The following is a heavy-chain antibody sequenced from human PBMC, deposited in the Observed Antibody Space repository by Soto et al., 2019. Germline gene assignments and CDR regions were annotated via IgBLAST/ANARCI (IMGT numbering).Heavy chain of an antibody. CDR2: INHSGST. V-gene: IGHV4-34*01. J-gene: IGHJ6*02. Sequence: SETLSLTCAVYGGSFSGYYWSWIRQPPGKGLEWIGEINHSGSTNYNPSLKSRVTISVDTSKNQFSLKLSSVTAADTAVYYCAGYLGYCSGGSCYRHYYYGMDVWGQGTTVTVSS. D-gene: IGHD2-15*01. CDR3: AGYLGYCSGGSCYRHYYYGMDV. CDR1: GGSFSGYY.